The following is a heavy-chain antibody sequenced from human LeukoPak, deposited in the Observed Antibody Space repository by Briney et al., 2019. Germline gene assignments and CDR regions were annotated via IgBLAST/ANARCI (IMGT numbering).Heavy chain of an antibody. J-gene: IGHJ2*01. CDR2: INHSGST. Sequence: SETLSLTCAVYGGSFSGYYWSWIRQPPGKGLEWIGEINHSGSTNYNPSLKSRVTISVDTSKNQFSLKLSSVTAADTAVYYCARDRPYYDSSSYYLRWYFDLWGRGTLVTVSS. CDR3: ARDRPYYDSSSYYLRWYFDL. CDR1: GGSFSGYY. D-gene: IGHD3-22*01. V-gene: IGHV4-34*01.